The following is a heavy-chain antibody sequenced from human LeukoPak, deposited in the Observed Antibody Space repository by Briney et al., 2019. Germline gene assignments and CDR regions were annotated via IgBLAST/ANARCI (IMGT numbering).Heavy chain of an antibody. Sequence: ASETLSLTCTVSGGSISSYYWSWIRQPPGKGLEWIGEINHSGSTNYNPSLKSRVTISVDTSKNQFSLKLSSVTAADTAVYYCARDALGAFDIWGQGTMVTVSS. D-gene: IGHD2-8*01. V-gene: IGHV4-34*01. CDR3: ARDALGAFDI. CDR1: GGSISSYY. CDR2: INHSGST. J-gene: IGHJ3*02.